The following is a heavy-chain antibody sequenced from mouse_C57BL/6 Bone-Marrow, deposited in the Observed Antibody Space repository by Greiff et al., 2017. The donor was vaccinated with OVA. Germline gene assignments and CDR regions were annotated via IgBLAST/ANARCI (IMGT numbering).Heavy chain of an antibody. V-gene: IGHV1-69*01. Sequence: VQLQQPGAELAMPGASVKLSCKASGYTFTSYWMRWVKQRTGQGLEWIGEIDPSGSYTNYNQKFKGKSTLTVDKSSSTAYMQLSSLTSEDSAVYYCAREDGSSYGFAYWGQGTLVTVSA. D-gene: IGHD1-1*01. J-gene: IGHJ3*01. CDR2: IDPSGSYT. CDR3: AREDGSSYGFAY. CDR1: GYTFTSYW.